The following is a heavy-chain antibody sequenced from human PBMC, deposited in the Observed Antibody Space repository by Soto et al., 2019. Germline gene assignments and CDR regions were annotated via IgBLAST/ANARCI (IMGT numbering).Heavy chain of an antibody. CDR1: GFTFSNAW. D-gene: IGHD4-4*01. J-gene: IGHJ4*02. V-gene: IGHV3-15*01. CDR2: IKSKTDGGTT. Sequence: GGSLRLSCAASGFTFSNAWMSWVRQAPGKGLEWVGRIKSKTDGGTTDYAAPVKGRFTISRDDSKNTLYLQMNSLKTEDTAVYYCTTATPPDPYYSNFDYWGQGTLVTVSS. CDR3: TTATPPDPYYSNFDY.